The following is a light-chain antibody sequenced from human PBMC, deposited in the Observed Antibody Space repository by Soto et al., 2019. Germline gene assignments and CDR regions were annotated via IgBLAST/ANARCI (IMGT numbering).Light chain of an antibody. CDR2: GAS. V-gene: IGKV3-20*01. J-gene: IGKJ2*01. CDR3: KQYGNSPPT. CDR1: QTVTSEY. Sequence: EIVLTQSPGTLSLSPGERATVYPRAIQTVTSEYLAWYQQKPGQAPRLLIYGASSRATGIPDRFSGSGSGTDFTLTISRLETEDFAVYYCKQYGNSPPTFGKGTKVDIK.